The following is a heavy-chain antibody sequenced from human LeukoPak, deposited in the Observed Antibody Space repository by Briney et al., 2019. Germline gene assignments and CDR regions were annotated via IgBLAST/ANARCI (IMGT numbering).Heavy chain of an antibody. Sequence: HPGGSLRLSCAASGFIFSSYAMHWVRQAPGKGLVWVSRISSDGSSTRYADSVKGRFTISRDNAKNTLYLQMNSLRAEDTAVYYCVRVGTRSSGLYFLDYWGQGTLVTVPS. V-gene: IGHV3-74*01. J-gene: IGHJ4*02. CDR1: GFIFSSYA. CDR2: ISSDGSST. D-gene: IGHD6-19*01. CDR3: VRVGTRSSGLYFLDY.